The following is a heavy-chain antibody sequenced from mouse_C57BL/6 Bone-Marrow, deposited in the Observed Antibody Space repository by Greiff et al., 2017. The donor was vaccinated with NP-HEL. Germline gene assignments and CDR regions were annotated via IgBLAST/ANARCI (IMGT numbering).Heavy chain of an antibody. V-gene: IGHV14-4*01. D-gene: IGHD1-1*02. CDR2: IDPENGDT. CDR1: GFNIKDDY. J-gene: IGHJ2*01. CDR3: TRLWAPFDY. Sequence: VQLQQSGAELVRPGASVKLSCTASGFNIKDDYMHWVKQRPEQGLEWIGWIDPENGDTEYASKFQGKATITADTSSNPAYLQLSSLTSEDTAVYYCTRLWAPFDYWGQGTTLTVSS.